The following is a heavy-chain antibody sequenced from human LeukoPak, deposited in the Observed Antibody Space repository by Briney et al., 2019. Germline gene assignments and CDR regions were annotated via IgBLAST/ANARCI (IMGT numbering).Heavy chain of an antibody. CDR2: ISGSGGST. Sequence: GGSLRLSCAASGFTFSSCAMSWVRQAPGKGLEWVSAISGSGGSTYYADSVKGRFTISRDNSKNTLYLQMNSLRAEDTAVYYCAKDSTVLLWFGDAFDIWGQGTMVTVSS. J-gene: IGHJ3*02. CDR1: GFTFSSCA. V-gene: IGHV3-23*01. CDR3: AKDSTVLLWFGDAFDI. D-gene: IGHD3-10*01.